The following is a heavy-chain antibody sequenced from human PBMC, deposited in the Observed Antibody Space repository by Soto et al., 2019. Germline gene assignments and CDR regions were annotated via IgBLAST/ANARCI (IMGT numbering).Heavy chain of an antibody. CDR2: IYYSGST. CDR3: ASLEIAAAGVIDY. J-gene: IGHJ4*02. CDR1: GDSISSYH. D-gene: IGHD6-13*01. V-gene: IGHV4-59*01. Sequence: SETLSLTCTVSGDSISSYHWSWIRQPPGKGLEWIGYIYYSGSTNYNPSLKSRVTISVDTSKNQFSLKLSSVTAADTAVYYCASLEIAAAGVIDYWGQGTLVTVSS.